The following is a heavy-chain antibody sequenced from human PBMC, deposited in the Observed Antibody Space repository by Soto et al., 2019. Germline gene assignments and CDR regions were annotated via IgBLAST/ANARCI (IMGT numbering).Heavy chain of an antibody. D-gene: IGHD2-21*01. CDR3: AITYCRDNSCPRDFDF. J-gene: IGHJ4*02. Sequence: SVKVSCKPSGGTFNTYTVNWVRLAPGHGLEWMGRFIPILDMANYAQKFQDRVTITADRSTFTAYMELNSLTSDDTAVYYCAITYCRDNSCPRDFDFWGPGTRVTVSS. CDR2: FIPILDMA. CDR1: GGTFNTYT. V-gene: IGHV1-69*02.